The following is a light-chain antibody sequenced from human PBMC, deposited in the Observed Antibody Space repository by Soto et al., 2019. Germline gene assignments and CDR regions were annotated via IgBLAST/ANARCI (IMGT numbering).Light chain of an antibody. CDR2: GAS. V-gene: IGKV3-20*01. J-gene: IGKJ4*01. Sequence: KVWRQSPGTRSLSSGERATFSCRASQSISSSYLAWYQQRAGQAPRLLIYGASSRATGIPDRFRGSGSGTAVSLTLRSLEPEDSAAYYCHPYRALLVEGTKV. CDR3: HPYRAL. CDR1: QSISSSY.